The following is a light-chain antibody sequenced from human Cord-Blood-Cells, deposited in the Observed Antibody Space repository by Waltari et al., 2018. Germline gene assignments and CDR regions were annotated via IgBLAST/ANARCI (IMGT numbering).Light chain of an antibody. CDR3: AACDDSLSGWV. V-gene: IGLV1-47*01. CDR1: SSNIGSNY. CDR2: RNN. J-gene: IGLJ3*02. Sequence: QSVLTQPPSASGTPGQRVTISCSGSSSNIGSNYVYWYQQLPGTAPKLLIYRNNQRPSGVPDRFFGSKSGTSASLAISGLRSEDEADYYCAACDDSLSGWVFGGGTKLTVL.